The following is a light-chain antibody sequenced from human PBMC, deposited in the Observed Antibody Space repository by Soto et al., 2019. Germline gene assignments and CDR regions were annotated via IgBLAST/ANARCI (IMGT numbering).Light chain of an antibody. V-gene: IGKV3-20*01. J-gene: IGKJ5*01. CDR1: QSVSSN. CDR3: EQYGSSPPSIT. CDR2: GAA. Sequence: EIVLAQSPATLSLSPGERATLSCRASQSVSSNLAWYQQKPGQAPRLLIYGAATRATGIPDRFTCSGSGTDLTLTISSLEPEDFAVYYCEQYGSSPPSITFGQGTRLEIK.